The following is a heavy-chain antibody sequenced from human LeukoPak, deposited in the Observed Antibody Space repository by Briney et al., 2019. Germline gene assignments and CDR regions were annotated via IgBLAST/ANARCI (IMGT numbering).Heavy chain of an antibody. CDR2: ISGDDGST. Sequence: GGSLRLSCAASGFTFDDYAMHWVRQAPGKGLEWVSLISGDDGSTYYADSVKGRFTISRDNSKNSLYLQMNSLRTEDTALYYCATLGDNIDYWGQGTLVTVSS. D-gene: IGHD3-16*01. CDR3: ATLGDNIDY. V-gene: IGHV3-43*02. J-gene: IGHJ4*02. CDR1: GFTFDDYA.